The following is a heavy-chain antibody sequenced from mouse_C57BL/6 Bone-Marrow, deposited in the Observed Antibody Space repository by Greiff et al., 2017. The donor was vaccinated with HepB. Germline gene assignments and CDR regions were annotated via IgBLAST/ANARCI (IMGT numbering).Heavy chain of an antibody. CDR1: GFTFSSYG. D-gene: IGHD2-10*02. J-gene: IGHJ2*01. V-gene: IGHV5-6*02. CDR3: ARQGPRYGNSYY. Sequence: EVKLVESGGDLVKPGGSLKLSCAASGFTFSSYGMSWVRQTPDKRLEWVATISRGGSYTYYPDSVKGRFTISRDNAKNTLYLQMSSLQSEDTAMYYCARQGPRYGNSYYWGQGTTLTVSS. CDR2: ISRGGSYT.